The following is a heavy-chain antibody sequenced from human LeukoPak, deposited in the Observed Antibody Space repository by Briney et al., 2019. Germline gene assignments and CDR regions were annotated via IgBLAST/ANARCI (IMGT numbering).Heavy chain of an antibody. D-gene: IGHD3-3*01. CDR1: GFILSSYT. Sequence: GGSLRLSCAASGFILSSYTMNWVRQAPGRGLEWVSSIGTSTSYIFYADSVKGRFTMSRDNAINSVYLHMNSLRAEDTAVCYCARGWSDGMDVWGQGTTATVSS. CDR3: ARGWSDGMDV. J-gene: IGHJ6*02. V-gene: IGHV3-21*01. CDR2: IGTSTSYI.